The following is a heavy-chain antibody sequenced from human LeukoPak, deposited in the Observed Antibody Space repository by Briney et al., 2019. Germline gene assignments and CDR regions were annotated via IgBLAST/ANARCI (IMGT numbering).Heavy chain of an antibody. CDR1: GFTFSSYW. CDR2: IKQDGSEK. J-gene: IGHJ4*02. D-gene: IGHD3-10*01. CDR3: AREVPYGSGSFFDY. Sequence: GGSLTLSCAAWGFTFSSYWMSWVRQAPGKGLEGVANIKQDGSEKYCVDSVKGRFTISRENAKNSLYLQMNSLRAEDTAVYYCAREVPYGSGSFFDYWGQGTLVTVSS. V-gene: IGHV3-7*01.